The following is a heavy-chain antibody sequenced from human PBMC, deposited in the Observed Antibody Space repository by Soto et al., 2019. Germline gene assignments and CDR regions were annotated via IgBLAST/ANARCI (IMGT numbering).Heavy chain of an antibody. Sequence: QVQLVQSGAEVKKPGSSVKVSCKASGGTFSSYTISWVRQAPGQGLEWMGRIIPILGIANYAQKFQGRVTITADTSTSTAYMELSSLRSEDTAVYYCARERYCGGDCYARDDAFDIWGQGTTVTVSS. CDR2: IIPILGIA. V-gene: IGHV1-69*08. D-gene: IGHD2-21*02. CDR1: GGTFSSYT. J-gene: IGHJ3*02. CDR3: ARERYCGGDCYARDDAFDI.